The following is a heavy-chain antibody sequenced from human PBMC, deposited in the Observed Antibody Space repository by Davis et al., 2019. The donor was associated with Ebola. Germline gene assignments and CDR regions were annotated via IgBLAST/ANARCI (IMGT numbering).Heavy chain of an antibody. CDR2: IYYSSIT. CDR1: GGSIISSSSY. D-gene: IGHD1-14*01. J-gene: IGHJ5*02. Sequence: SETLSLTCTVSGGSIISSSSYWGWIRQPPRTGLGWIAIIYYSSITYYNPSINSRVIISVDTSKNQFSLNLSSVAAADTAIYYCARYHGQGRWFDPWGQGTLVTVSS. CDR3: ARYHGQGRWFDP. V-gene: IGHV4-39*07.